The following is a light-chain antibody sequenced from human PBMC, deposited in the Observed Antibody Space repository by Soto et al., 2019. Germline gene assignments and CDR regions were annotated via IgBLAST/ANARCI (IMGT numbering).Light chain of an antibody. J-gene: IGKJ4*01. V-gene: IGKV3-20*01. CDR3: QQCGSPR. CDR1: QSVSSSY. CDR2: GAS. Sequence: IVLTQSPGTLSLSSGERATLSCRASQSVSSSYLAWYQQKPGQAPRLLIYGASSRATGIPDRFSGSGSGTDFTLTISRLEPEDFAVYYCQQCGSPRFAGGTKVDI.